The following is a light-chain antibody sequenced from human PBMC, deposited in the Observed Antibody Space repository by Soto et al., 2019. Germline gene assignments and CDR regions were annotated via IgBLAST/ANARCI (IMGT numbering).Light chain of an antibody. CDR1: SGSVSTNYY. CDR3: VLYMGSGIWV. Sequence: QAVVTQEPSFSVSPGGTVTLTCGLNSGSVSTNYYPSWYQQTPGQPPRTLIYSTNTRSSGVPDRFSGSILGNKAALPITGAQADDESDYYCVLYMGSGIWVFGGGTKLTVL. J-gene: IGLJ3*02. V-gene: IGLV8-61*01. CDR2: STN.